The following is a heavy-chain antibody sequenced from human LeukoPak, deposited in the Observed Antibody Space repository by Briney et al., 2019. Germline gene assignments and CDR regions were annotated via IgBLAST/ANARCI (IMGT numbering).Heavy chain of an antibody. CDR2: ISYDRSNK. Sequence: PGGSLRLSCAASGFTFSSYTMHWVRQAPGKGLEWVAFISYDRSNKYYADSVKGRFTISRDNSKNTLYLQMNSLRAEDTAVYFCAGRHCSGGGCYFAGADPFDYWGQGTLVTVSS. D-gene: IGHD2-15*01. CDR1: GFTFSSYT. V-gene: IGHV3-30*04. J-gene: IGHJ4*02. CDR3: AGRHCSGGGCYFAGADPFDY.